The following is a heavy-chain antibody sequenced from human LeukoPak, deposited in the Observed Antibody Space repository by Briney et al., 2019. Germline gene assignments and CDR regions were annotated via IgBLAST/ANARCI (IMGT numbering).Heavy chain of an antibody. Sequence: GRSLRLSCAASGFTFDDYAMHWVRQAPGKGLEWVSGISWNSGSIGYADSVKGRFTISRDNAKNSLYPQMNSLRAEDTALYYCARGTRYLLVYPYYWGQGTLVTVSS. V-gene: IGHV3-9*01. J-gene: IGHJ4*02. D-gene: IGHD3-16*01. CDR3: ARGTRYLLVYPYY. CDR2: ISWNSGSI. CDR1: GFTFDDYA.